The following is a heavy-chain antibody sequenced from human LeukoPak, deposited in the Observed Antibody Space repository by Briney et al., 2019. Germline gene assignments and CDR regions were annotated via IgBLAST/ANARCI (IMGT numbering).Heavy chain of an antibody. CDR2: IRFSGGSI. D-gene: IGHD2-2*01. V-gene: IGHV3-23*01. CDR1: GLTFSTNA. J-gene: IGHJ4*02. CDR3: AKDWAVVVPAVWVGLDY. Sequence: GGSMTLSCAASGLTFSTNAMTWVRQAPGKGVEWVAGIRFSGGSIDYAGSVKGRFAISRDNFKNRMYLQMNSLRVEDTAVYYCAKDWAVVVPAVWVGLDYWGQGTLVTVSS.